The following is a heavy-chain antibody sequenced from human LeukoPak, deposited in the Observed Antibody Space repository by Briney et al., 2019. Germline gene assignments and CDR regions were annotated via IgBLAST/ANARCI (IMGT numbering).Heavy chain of an antibody. D-gene: IGHD3-22*01. CDR2: ISGSGGST. Sequence: GRSLRLSCAASGFTFDDYAMHWVRQAPGKGLEWVSAISGSGGSTYYADSVKGRFTISRDNSKNTLYLQMNSLRAEDTAVYYCAKVNYYDSSGAFDIWGQGTMVTVSS. CDR3: AKVNYYDSSGAFDI. V-gene: IGHV3-23*01. CDR1: GFTFDDYA. J-gene: IGHJ3*02.